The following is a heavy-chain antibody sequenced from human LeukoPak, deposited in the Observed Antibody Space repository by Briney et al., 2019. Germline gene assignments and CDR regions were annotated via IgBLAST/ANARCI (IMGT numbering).Heavy chain of an antibody. V-gene: IGHV1-69*01. J-gene: IGHJ4*02. D-gene: IGHD2-2*01. Sequence: EASVKVSCKASGGTFSSYAISWVRQAPGQGLEWMGGIIPIFGTANYAQKFQGRVTITADGSTSTAYMELSSLRSEDTAVYYCARDRRYCSSTSCFPGHSFDYWGQGTLVTVSS. CDR2: IIPIFGTA. CDR3: ARDRRYCSSTSCFPGHSFDY. CDR1: GGTFSSYA.